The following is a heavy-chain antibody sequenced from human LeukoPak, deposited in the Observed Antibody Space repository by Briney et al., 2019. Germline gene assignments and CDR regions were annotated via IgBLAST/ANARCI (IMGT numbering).Heavy chain of an antibody. CDR2: IYSGGTT. Sequence: GGSLRLSCAASGFTASSNYMSWVRQAPGKGLEWVSVIYSGGTTYYADSVQGRFTISRDYSKNTLYLEMNGLRAEDTAVYYCARGIAVAARFDYWGQGTLVTVSS. CDR3: ARGIAVAARFDY. V-gene: IGHV3-66*01. J-gene: IGHJ4*02. CDR1: GFTASSNY. D-gene: IGHD6-19*01.